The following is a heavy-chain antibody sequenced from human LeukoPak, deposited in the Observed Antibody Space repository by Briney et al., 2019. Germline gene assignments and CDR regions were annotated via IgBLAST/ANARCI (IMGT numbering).Heavy chain of an antibody. CDR2: ISYGGSNK. Sequence: GFTXXXXAMEWVGXAPGKGREGGAVISYGGSNKDYADSGKGRLTISRDNSKNTLDLQMNSLRAEDTAVYYCARVMSSSGYGAFDIWGQGTMVTVSS. J-gene: IGHJ3*02. V-gene: IGHV3-30-3*01. CDR3: ARVMSSSGYGAFDI. CDR1: GFTXXXXA. D-gene: IGHD3-22*01.